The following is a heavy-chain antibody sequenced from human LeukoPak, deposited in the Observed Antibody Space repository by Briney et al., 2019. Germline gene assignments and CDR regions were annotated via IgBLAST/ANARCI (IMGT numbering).Heavy chain of an antibody. D-gene: IGHD3-10*01. J-gene: IGHJ4*02. CDR3: AKGPGNYWVVRGVDYFDY. CDR2: IRYDGTNK. V-gene: IGHV3-30*02. CDR1: GFTFSSFG. Sequence: AGSLTLSCAASGFTFSSFGMHWVRPAPGKGREWVAFIRYDGTNKYYADSGRGRFTISTDISKNTLYLQMNRPRAEAASVYACAKGPGNYWVVRGVDYFDYRGEGTLVTVSS.